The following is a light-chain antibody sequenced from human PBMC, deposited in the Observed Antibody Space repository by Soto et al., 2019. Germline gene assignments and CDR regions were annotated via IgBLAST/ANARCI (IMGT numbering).Light chain of an antibody. CDR3: QQSYSSPT. CDR2: AAS. Sequence: DIQMTQSPSSLSASVGGRVTITCRASQSIRNFLNWYQQKPGKAPKVLIYAASSLQSGVPSRFSGSGSGTDSTLTISSLQPEDSATYYCQQSYSSPTFGQGTKVDIK. J-gene: IGKJ1*01. V-gene: IGKV1-39*01. CDR1: QSIRNF.